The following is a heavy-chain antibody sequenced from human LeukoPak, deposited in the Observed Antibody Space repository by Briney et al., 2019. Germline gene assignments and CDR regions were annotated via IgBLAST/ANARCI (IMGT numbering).Heavy chain of an antibody. D-gene: IGHD3-9*01. Sequence: ASVKVSCKASGYTFTSYYMHWVRQAPGQGLEWMGIVNPSGGSTNYAQKFQGRVTMTRDASTSTVYMELRSLRSEDTAFYYCARELTGRYGQACWGQGTLVTVS. V-gene: IGHV1-46*01. J-gene: IGHJ4*02. CDR3: ARELTGRYGQAC. CDR1: GYTFTSYY. CDR2: VNPSGGST.